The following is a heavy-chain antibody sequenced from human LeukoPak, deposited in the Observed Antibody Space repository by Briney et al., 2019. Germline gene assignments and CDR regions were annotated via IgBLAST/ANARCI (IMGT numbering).Heavy chain of an antibody. CDR2: INTKTGNA. CDR3: AVATPFSQEYGMDV. Sequence: GASVKVSCKASGYTLTSYPMNWVRQALGQGLEWMGWINTKTGNATFAPGFTGRFVLSLDTSVSTAYLQITSLRPEDTAVYFCAVATPFSQEYGMDVWGQGTTVTVSS. J-gene: IGHJ6*02. CDR1: GYTLTSYP. D-gene: IGHD6-6*01. V-gene: IGHV7-4-1*02.